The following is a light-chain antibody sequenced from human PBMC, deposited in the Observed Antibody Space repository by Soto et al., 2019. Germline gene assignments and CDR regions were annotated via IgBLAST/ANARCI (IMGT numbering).Light chain of an antibody. V-gene: IGKV3-15*01. CDR3: QQCNNWPRT. J-gene: IGKJ1*01. CDR1: QSVSNN. Sequence: EIVMTQSPATLSVSPGESATLSCRASQSVSNNLAWYQQKPGQAPRLLIYGASTRATGIPVRFSGSGSGTEFTRTISSLQSEDFAVYYCQQCNNWPRTFGQGTKVEIK. CDR2: GAS.